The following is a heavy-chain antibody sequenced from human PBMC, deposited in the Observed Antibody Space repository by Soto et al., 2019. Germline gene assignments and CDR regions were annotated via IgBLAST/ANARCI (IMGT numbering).Heavy chain of an antibody. D-gene: IGHD3-10*01. V-gene: IGHV4-59*01. Sequence: SETLSLTCTVSGGSISSYYWSWIRQPPGKGLEWIGYIYYSGSTNYNPSLKSRVTISVDTSKNQFSLKLSSVTAADTAVYYCARDKYYYGSGTKMSYGMDVWGQGTTVTVSS. CDR2: IYYSGST. CDR1: GGSISSYY. J-gene: IGHJ6*02. CDR3: ARDKYYYGSGTKMSYGMDV.